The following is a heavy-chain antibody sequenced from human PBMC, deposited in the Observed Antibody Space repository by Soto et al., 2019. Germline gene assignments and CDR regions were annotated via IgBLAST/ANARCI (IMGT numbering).Heavy chain of an antibody. V-gene: IGHV4-4*02. Sequence: SETLSLTCAVSGGSISSSNWWSWVRQPPGKGLEWIGEIYHSGSTNYNPSLKSRVTISVDTSKNQFSLKLSSVTAADTAVYYCARVGYSSSWYYFDYWGQGTLVT. J-gene: IGHJ4*02. CDR1: GGSISSSNW. D-gene: IGHD6-13*01. CDR2: IYHSGST. CDR3: ARVGYSSSWYYFDY.